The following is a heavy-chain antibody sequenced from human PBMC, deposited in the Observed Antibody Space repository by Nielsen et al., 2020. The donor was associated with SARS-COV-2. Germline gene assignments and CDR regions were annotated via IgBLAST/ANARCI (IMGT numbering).Heavy chain of an antibody. CDR3: ARGGEYFDWLTIYYYYYGMDV. J-gene: IGHJ6*02. V-gene: IGHV1-8*01. D-gene: IGHD3-9*01. CDR2: MNPNSGNT. Sequence: ASVKVSCKASGYTFTSYDINWVRQATGQGLEWMGWMNPNSGNTGYAQKFQGRVTMTRNTSISTAYMELSNLRSEDTAVYYCARGGEYFDWLTIYYYYYGMDVWGQGTTVTVSS. CDR1: GYTFTSYD.